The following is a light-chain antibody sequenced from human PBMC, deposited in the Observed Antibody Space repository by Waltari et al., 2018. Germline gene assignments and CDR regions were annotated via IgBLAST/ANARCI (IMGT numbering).Light chain of an antibody. Sequence: QSALTQPPSASGSPGQSVTISCTGPSSDAGGYDFVSWYQQHPGQAPKLLICEVSRRPSGVPDRFSGSKSGNPASLTVSGLQAEDEADYYCISYAGSNNYVFGTGTKVTVL. J-gene: IGLJ1*01. CDR3: ISYAGSNNYV. V-gene: IGLV2-8*01. CDR2: EVS. CDR1: SSDAGGYDF.